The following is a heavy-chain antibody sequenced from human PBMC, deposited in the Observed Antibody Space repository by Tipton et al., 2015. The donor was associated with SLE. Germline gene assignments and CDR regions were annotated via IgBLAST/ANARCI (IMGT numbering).Heavy chain of an antibody. J-gene: IGHJ4*02. V-gene: IGHV3-23*01. D-gene: IGHD1-26*01. CDR2: ISGGGDST. CDR1: GFMFSSYA. Sequence: SLRLSCAASGFMFSSYAMRWVRQAPGKGLEWVSVISGGGDSTSYADSVKGRFTISRDDSEDTLSLQMDSLRADDTAVYYCTKGRSAGLYFDHWGQGALVTVYS. CDR3: TKGRSAGLYFDH.